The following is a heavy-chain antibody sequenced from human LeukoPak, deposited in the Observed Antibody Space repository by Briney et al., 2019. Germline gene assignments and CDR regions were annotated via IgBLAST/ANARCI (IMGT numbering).Heavy chain of an antibody. V-gene: IGHV4-38-2*01. CDR3: ARGSGWYNIDY. CDR1: GYSISSGYD. CDR2: IDHSGST. D-gene: IGHD6-19*01. J-gene: IGHJ4*02. Sequence: PSETLSLTCALSGYSISSGYDWGWIRQPPGKGLEWIGSIDHSGSTDYTPSLKSRVTISLDTSKNQFSLKLRSVTAADTAVYYCARGSGWYNIDYWGQGTLVTVSS.